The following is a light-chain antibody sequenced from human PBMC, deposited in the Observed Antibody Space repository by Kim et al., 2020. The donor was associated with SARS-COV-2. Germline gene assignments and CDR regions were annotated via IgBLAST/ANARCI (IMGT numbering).Light chain of an antibody. CDR1: QSVSDTL. V-gene: IGKV3-20*01. J-gene: IGKJ1*01. CDR2: GAS. CDR3: QQYGNSPQT. Sequence: YPGERATLSCRASQSVSDTLLAWYQQKPGQPPRLLIYGASSRATGTPDRFSGSGSETDFTLTISRLEPDDFAVYFCQQYGNSPQTFGQGTKVDIK.